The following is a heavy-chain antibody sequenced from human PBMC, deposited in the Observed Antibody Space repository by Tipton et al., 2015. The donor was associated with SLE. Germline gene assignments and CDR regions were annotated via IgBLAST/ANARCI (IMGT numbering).Heavy chain of an antibody. D-gene: IGHD2-21*01. CDR1: GYSISSDYY. CDR3: ARGTYCGGDCYLY. CDR2: INHSGST. Sequence: TLSLTCTVSGYSISSDYYWGWIRQPPGKGLEWIGEINHSGSTNYNPSLKSRVTISVDTSKNQFSLKLSSVTAADTAVYYCARGTYCGGDCYLYWGQGTLVTVSS. J-gene: IGHJ4*02. V-gene: IGHV4-38-2*02.